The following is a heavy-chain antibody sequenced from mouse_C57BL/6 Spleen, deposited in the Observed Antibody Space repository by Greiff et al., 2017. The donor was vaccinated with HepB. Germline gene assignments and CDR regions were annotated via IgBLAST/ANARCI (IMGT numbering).Heavy chain of an antibody. V-gene: IGHV10-1*01. CDR1: GFSFNTYA. CDR2: IRSKSNNYAT. J-gene: IGHJ4*01. D-gene: IGHD2-2*01. CDR3: ERQGGYDLYYYAMDY. Sequence: EVQGVESGGGLVQPKGSLKLSCAASGFSFNTYAMNWVRQAPGKGLEWVARIRSKSNNYATYYADSVKDRFTISRDDSESMLYLQMNNLKTEDTAMYYCERQGGYDLYYYAMDYWGQGTSVTVSS.